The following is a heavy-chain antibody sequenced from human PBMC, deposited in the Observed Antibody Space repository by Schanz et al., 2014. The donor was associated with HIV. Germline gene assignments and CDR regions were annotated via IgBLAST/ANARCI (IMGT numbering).Heavy chain of an antibody. CDR1: GDSISNTTHY. D-gene: IGHD2-15*01. J-gene: IGHJ4*02. Sequence: QLQLQESGPGLVKPSETLSLTCSVSGDSISNTTHYWGWIRQPPGKGLEWIGYISHSGITYYSPSLKSLVIISIGRSSNQFSLKLSSVTAADTAVYYCARVTVVEALYYFDYWGQGTLVTVSS. CDR2: ISHSGIT. CDR3: ARVTVVEALYYFDY. V-gene: IGHV4-30-2*01.